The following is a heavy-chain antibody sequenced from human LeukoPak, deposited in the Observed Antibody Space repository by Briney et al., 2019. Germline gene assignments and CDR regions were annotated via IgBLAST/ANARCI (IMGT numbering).Heavy chain of an antibody. CDR2: VSSTGSGT. CDR1: GFTISTYG. J-gene: IGHJ5*02. Sequence: TGGSLRLSCVASGFTISTYGMSWVRQAPGKGLEWVAAVSSTGSGTYYPDSLKGRFIISRDNSQNTVFLQMNSLRPEDTAFYFCAKDGPLLWFGPTDAWGQGILVTVSS. CDR3: AKDGPLLWFGPTDA. D-gene: IGHD3-10*01. V-gene: IGHV3-23*01.